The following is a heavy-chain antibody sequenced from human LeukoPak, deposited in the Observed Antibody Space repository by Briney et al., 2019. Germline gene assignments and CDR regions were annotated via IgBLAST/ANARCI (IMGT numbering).Heavy chain of an antibody. Sequence: GGSLRLSCAASGFTFSSYEMNWVRQAPRKGLEWVSYISSSGSTIYYADSVKGRFTISRDNAKNSLYLQMNSLRAEDTAVYYCARLVVAATRPSNWFDPWGQGTLVTVSS. D-gene: IGHD2-15*01. V-gene: IGHV3-48*03. CDR1: GFTFSSYE. CDR2: ISSSGSTI. J-gene: IGHJ5*02. CDR3: ARLVVAATRPSNWFDP.